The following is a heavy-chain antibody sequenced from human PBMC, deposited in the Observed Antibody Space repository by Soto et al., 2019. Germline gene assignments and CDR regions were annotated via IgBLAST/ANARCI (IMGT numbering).Heavy chain of an antibody. J-gene: IGHJ4*02. CDR3: ARKSGDNWDYEAY. Sequence: SETLSLTCTVSGGSISSYHWSWIRQSAGKGLEWIGRIYTSGNTHYNPSIKSRVTVSIDTSKNQFFLTVNSVTAADSAVYYCARKSGDNWDYEAYWGQGTTVTVSS. CDR2: IYTSGNT. V-gene: IGHV4-4*07. CDR1: GGSISSYH. D-gene: IGHD1-7*01.